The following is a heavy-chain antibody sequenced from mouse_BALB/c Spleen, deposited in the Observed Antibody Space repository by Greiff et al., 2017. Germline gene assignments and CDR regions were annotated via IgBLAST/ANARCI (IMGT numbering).Heavy chain of an antibody. J-gene: IGHJ4*01. CDR3: ARYAMDY. CDR2: INPSTGYT. Sequence: VQLQESGAELAKPGASVKMSCKASGYTFTSYWMHWVKQRPGQGLEWIGYINPSTGYTEYNQKFKDKATLTADKSSSTAYMQLSSLTSEDSAVYYCARYAMDYGGQGTSVTVAS. CDR1: GYTFTSYW. V-gene: IGHV1-7*01.